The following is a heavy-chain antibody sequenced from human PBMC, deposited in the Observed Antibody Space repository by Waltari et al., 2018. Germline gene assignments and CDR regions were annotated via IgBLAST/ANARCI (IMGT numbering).Heavy chain of an antibody. CDR1: GGTFSSYA. Sequence: QVQLVQSGAEVKKPGSSVKVSCKASGGTFSSYALSWGRQAPGQGLEWMGGIIPSFVAGNYAQKSQGRGTITADEPTSTAYMELSSLRPEDTAVYYCARQRDSGGYYAADAFDIWGQGTMVTVSS. J-gene: IGHJ3*02. D-gene: IGHD1-26*01. V-gene: IGHV1-69*12. CDR2: IIPSFVAG. CDR3: ARQRDSGGYYAADAFDI.